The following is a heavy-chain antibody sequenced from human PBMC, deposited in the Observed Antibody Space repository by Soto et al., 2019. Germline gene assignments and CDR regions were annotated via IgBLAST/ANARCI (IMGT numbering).Heavy chain of an antibody. J-gene: IGHJ5*02. D-gene: IGHD1-26*01. V-gene: IGHV3-33*01. CDR3: ARDRTYSGSFELHFDP. CDR1: GFTFSSYG. Sequence: GGSLRLSCAASGFTFSSYGMHWVRQAAGKGLEWVAVIWYDGSNKYYADSVKGRFTISRDNSKNTLYLQMNSLRAEDTAVYYCARDRTYSGSFELHFDPWGQGTLVTVSS. CDR2: IWYDGSNK.